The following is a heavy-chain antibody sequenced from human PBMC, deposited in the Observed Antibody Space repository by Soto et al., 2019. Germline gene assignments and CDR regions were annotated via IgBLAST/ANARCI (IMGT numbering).Heavy chain of an antibody. D-gene: IGHD2-15*01. Sequence: PGGSLRLSCAASGFTFSSYSMNWVRQAPGKGLEWVSYISSSSSTIYYADSVKGRFTISRDNAKNSLYLQMNSLRDEDTAVYYCARGGGDCSGGSCYSLPVDYYYGMDVWGQGTTVTVSS. CDR1: GFTFSSYS. V-gene: IGHV3-48*02. CDR3: ARGGGDCSGGSCYSLPVDYYYGMDV. J-gene: IGHJ6*02. CDR2: ISSSSSTI.